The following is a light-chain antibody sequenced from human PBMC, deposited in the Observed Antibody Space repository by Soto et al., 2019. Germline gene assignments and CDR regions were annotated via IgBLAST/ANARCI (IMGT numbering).Light chain of an antibody. V-gene: IGKV3-20*01. CDR3: QQFGSSPLT. CDR2: DAS. CDR1: QSVSSNS. J-gene: IGKJ4*01. Sequence: EIVLTQSPGTLSLSPGERATLSCRASQSVSSNSLAWYQQKPGQAPRLLIYDASRRVTGVPDRFSGSGSGTDFTLSISRLEPEDFAVYYCQQFGSSPLTFGGGTKVYIK.